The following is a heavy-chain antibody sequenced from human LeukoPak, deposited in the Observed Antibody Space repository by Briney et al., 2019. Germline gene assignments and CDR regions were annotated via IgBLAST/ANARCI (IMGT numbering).Heavy chain of an antibody. CDR2: IYYSGST. V-gene: IGHV4-31*03. D-gene: IGHD1-14*01. CDR1: GGSISSGGYY. J-gene: IGHJ4*02. CDR3: AGYNIPYTFEF. Sequence: SETLSLTCTVSGGSISSGGYYWSWIRQHPGKGLEWIGYIYYSGSTYYNPSLKSRVTISVDTSKNQFSLKLSSVTAADTAVYYCAGYNIPYTFEFWGPGTVVTVSS.